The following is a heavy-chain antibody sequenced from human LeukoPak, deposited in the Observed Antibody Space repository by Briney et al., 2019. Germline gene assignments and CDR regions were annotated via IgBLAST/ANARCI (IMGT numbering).Heavy chain of an antibody. D-gene: IGHD3-22*01. Sequence: SETLSLTCTVSGGSISSYYWSWIRQPPGKGLEYIGYISYSGSANYNPSLKSRVTISGDTSKNQFSLRLSSVTAADTAVYYCARANAYYYDGSGYYASHSYYYMDVWGNGTTVAVSS. J-gene: IGHJ6*03. CDR2: ISYSGSA. CDR1: GGSISSYY. V-gene: IGHV4-59*01. CDR3: ARANAYYYDGSGYYASHSYYYMDV.